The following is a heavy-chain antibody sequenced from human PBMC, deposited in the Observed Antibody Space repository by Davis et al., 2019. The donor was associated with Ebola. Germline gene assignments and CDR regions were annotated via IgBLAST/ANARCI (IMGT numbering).Heavy chain of an antibody. Sequence: ASVKVSCKASGYSFKNYAISWVRQAPGQGLEWMGWISAYNDNTNYAQKVQGRVTMTTDTSTGTAYLDLRSLRSDDTAVYFCARASIRYCSGGSCYSVPPGNWFDPWGQGTLVTVSS. V-gene: IGHV1-18*01. D-gene: IGHD2-15*01. J-gene: IGHJ5*02. CDR1: GYSFKNYA. CDR2: ISAYNDNT. CDR3: ARASIRYCSGGSCYSVPPGNWFDP.